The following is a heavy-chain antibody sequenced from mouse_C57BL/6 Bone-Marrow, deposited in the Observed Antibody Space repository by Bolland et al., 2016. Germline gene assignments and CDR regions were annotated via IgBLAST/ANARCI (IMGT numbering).Heavy chain of an antibody. J-gene: IGHJ1*01. CDR2: PYNDDT. CDR3: ANLRWLLRGYFDV. V-gene: IGHV1-47*01. Sequence: PYNDDTKYNEKFKGKATLTVEKSSSTVYLELSRLTSDDSAVYYCANLRWLLRGYFDVWGQGT. D-gene: IGHD2-3*01.